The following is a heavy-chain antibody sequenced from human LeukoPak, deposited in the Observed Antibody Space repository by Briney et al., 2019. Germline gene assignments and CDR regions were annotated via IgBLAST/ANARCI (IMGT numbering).Heavy chain of an antibody. V-gene: IGHV1-46*01. D-gene: IGHD3-22*01. CDR3: ARVKPNYYDSSAYGTIDI. CDR2: INPSGGST. J-gene: IGHJ3*02. Sequence: ASVKVSCKASGYTFTSYYMHLVRLAPGQGLEWMGIINPSGGSTSYAQKFQGRVTMTRDTSTSTVYVELGSLRSEDTAVYYCARVKPNYYDSSAYGTIDIWGQGTMVTVSS. CDR1: GYTFTSYY.